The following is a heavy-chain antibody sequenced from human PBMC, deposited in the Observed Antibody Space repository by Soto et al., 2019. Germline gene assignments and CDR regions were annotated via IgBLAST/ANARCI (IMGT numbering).Heavy chain of an antibody. CDR2: ISARGGSS. CDR3: AKGSIEYSASVDN. V-gene: IGHV3-23*01. D-gene: IGHD5-12*01. CDR1: GFSFSSYA. Sequence: GSLRLSCVASGFSFSSYAMVWVRQAPGKGLEWVSVISARGGSSYFADTVKGRFTISRDNSKNLLSLEMNSLRAEDTAIYFCAKGSIEYSASVDNWGQGTLVLVSS. J-gene: IGHJ4*02.